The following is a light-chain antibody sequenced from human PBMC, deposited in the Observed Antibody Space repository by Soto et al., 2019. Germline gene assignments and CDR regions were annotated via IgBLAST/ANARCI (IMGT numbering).Light chain of an antibody. CDR2: DAS. Sequence: EIVLTQSPATLSLSPGERATLSRRASQSVRSYLAWYQQKPGQAPRLLIYDASNRATGIPARFSGSGSGTEFTLTISSLQSEDFAVYYCQQYNNWPPITFGQGTRLEIK. V-gene: IGKV3-11*01. J-gene: IGKJ5*01. CDR1: QSVRSY. CDR3: QQYNNWPPIT.